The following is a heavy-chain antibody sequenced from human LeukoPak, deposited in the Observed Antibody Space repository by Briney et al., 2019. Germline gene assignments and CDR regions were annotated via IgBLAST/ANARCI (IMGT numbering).Heavy chain of an antibody. Sequence: ASVKVSCKASGHTFTSYGISWVRQAPGQGLEWMGWISAYNDNTNYAQKLQGRVTMTTDTSTSTAYMELRSLRSDDTAVYYCARDLYSSGPGVYWGQGTLVTVSS. J-gene: IGHJ4*02. CDR2: ISAYNDNT. CDR1: GHTFTSYG. V-gene: IGHV1-18*01. D-gene: IGHD6-19*01. CDR3: ARDLYSSGPGVY.